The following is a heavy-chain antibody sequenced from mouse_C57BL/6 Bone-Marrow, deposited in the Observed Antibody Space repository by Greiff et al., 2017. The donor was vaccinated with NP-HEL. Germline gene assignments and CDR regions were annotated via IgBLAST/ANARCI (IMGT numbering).Heavy chain of an antibody. CDR1: GYTFTRYW. D-gene: IGHD3-2*02. CDR3: TRKNNSSGSWFAY. CDR2: IYPGNSDT. Sequence: EVQLVESGTVLARPGASVKMSCKTSGYTFTRYWMHWVKQRPGQGLEWIGAIYPGNSDTSYNQKFKGKAKLTAVTSASTAYVELSSLTNEDSAVYYCTRKNNSSGSWFAYWGQGTLVTVSA. V-gene: IGHV1-5*01. J-gene: IGHJ3*01.